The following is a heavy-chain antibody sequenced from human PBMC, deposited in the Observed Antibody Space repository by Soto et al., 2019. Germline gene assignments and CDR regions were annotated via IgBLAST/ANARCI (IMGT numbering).Heavy chain of an antibody. V-gene: IGHV4-34*01. CDR2: INHSGST. D-gene: IGHD2-2*01. CDR3: ARGPVVPAAIDY. Sequence: SETLSLTCAVDGWSFSGYYWSWIRQHPGKGLEWIGEINHSGSTNYNPSLKSRVTISVDTSKNHFSLKLSSVTAADTSVYYCARGPVVPAAIDYWGQGTLVTVSS. CDR1: GWSFSGYY. J-gene: IGHJ4*02.